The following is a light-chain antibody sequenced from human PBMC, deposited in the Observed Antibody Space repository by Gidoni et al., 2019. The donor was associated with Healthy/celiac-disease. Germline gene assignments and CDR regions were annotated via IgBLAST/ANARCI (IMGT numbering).Light chain of an antibody. CDR2: AAS. Sequence: DIQMTQCPSSLSASVGDRVTITFRARQSISSDLNWYQQKPGQDHKLLIYAASSLQSGVPSRFSGSGSGTDFTLTISSLQPEDFATYYCQQSYSTPRTFGQGTKVEIK. CDR3: QQSYSTPRT. CDR1: QSISSD. J-gene: IGKJ1*01. V-gene: IGKV1-39*01.